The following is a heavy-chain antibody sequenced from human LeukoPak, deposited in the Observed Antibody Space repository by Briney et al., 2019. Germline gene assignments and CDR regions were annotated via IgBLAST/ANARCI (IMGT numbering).Heavy chain of an antibody. J-gene: IGHJ4*02. CDR1: GXTFSSYA. CDR3: AKDRYYDSRRAYDY. V-gene: IGHV3-23*01. CDR2: LGGGGGDT. Sequence: SGGSLRLSCAASGXTFSSYAMSWVRQAPGKGPEWASSLGGGGGDTYYADSVNGRFTISRDNSKKTLYLQMNSLRAEDTAVYYCAKDRYYDSRRAYDYWGQGTLVTVSS. D-gene: IGHD3-22*01.